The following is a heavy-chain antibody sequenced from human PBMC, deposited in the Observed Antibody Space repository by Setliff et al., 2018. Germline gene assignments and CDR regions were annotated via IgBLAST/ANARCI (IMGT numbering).Heavy chain of an antibody. J-gene: IGHJ4*02. D-gene: IGHD6-13*01. CDR3: ARPGFAATHYFDY. CDR1: GFSLNTHGMG. V-gene: IGHV2-5*02. CDR2: IYWDDDK. Sequence: SGPTREPTQTLTLTCTFSGFSLNTHGMGVGWIRQPPGKALEWLALIYWDDDKRYSPSLKSRLTITKDASKNQVVLTMTNMDPVDTATYFCARPGFAATHYFDYWGQGMLVTVSS.